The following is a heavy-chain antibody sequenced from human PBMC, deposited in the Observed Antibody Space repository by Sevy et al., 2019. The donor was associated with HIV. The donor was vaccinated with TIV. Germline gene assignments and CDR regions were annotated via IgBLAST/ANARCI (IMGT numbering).Heavy chain of an antibody. D-gene: IGHD6-6*01. CDR3: ARGLAALPGYYYGMDV. CDR2: ILYDGSNK. Sequence: GGSLRLSCTASGFTFSTYGLHWVRQAPGKGLEWVAVILYDGSNKYYGDSVKGRFTISRDNSKKTLYLQMNSLRGEDTAVYYCARGLAALPGYYYGMDVWGQGTTVTVSS. J-gene: IGHJ6*02. V-gene: IGHV3-30*04. CDR1: GFTFSTYG.